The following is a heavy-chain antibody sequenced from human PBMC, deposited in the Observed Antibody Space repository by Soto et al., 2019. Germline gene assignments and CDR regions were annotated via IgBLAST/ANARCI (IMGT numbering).Heavy chain of an antibody. V-gene: IGHV4-34*01. CDR2: ISHSGST. D-gene: IGHD3-10*01. J-gene: IGHJ6*02. CDR1: GGSFSGYY. CDR3: ARARGSGSYSYYYYYYGMDV. Sequence: SETLSLTCAVYGGSFSGYYWSWIRQPPGKGLEWIGEISHSGSTNYNPSLKSRVTISVDTSKNQFSLKLSSVTAADTAVYYCARARGSGSYSYYYYYYGMDVWGQGTTVTVSS.